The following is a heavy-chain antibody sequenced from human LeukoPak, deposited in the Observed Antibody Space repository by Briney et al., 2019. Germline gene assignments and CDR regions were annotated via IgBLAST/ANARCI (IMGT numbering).Heavy chain of an antibody. CDR1: GGSFSDYS. Sequence: PSETLSLTCAVYGGSFSDYSWTWIRQPPGKGLEWIGEINHSGSTNYNLSLKSRLTISVDTSKNQFSLKLSSVTAADTAVYYCSRGRDYYDSSLWSYYGMDVWGQGTTVTVSS. CDR2: INHSGST. CDR3: SRGRDYYDSSLWSYYGMDV. J-gene: IGHJ6*02. D-gene: IGHD3-22*01. V-gene: IGHV4-34*01.